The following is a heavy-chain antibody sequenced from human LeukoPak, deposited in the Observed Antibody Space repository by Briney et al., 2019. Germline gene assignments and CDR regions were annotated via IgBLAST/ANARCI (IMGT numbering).Heavy chain of an antibody. CDR3: ARQGLDTADCCYMDV. D-gene: IGHD5-18*01. V-gene: IGHV4-4*09. CDR2: IHTSGST. Sequence: SETLSLTCTVSGGSISTYYWGWIRQPPGKGLEWIGYIHTSGSTDYNPSLKSRVTISVDTSKNQFSLKVRSVTAADRAVYYCARQGLDTADCCYMDVWGKGTTVTVSS. CDR1: GGSISTYY. J-gene: IGHJ6*03.